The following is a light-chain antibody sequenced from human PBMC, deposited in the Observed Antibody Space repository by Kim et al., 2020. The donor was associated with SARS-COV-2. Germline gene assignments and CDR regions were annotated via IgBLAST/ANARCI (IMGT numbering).Light chain of an antibody. CDR3: MQARQTPNT. Sequence: DIVMTQSPLSLPVTXGEPASISCRSSQSLLHSNGYNYLDWYLQKPGQSPQLLIYLGSNRASGVPDRFSGSGSGTDFTLKISRVEAEDVGVYYCMQARQTPNTFGQGTKLEI. V-gene: IGKV2-28*01. J-gene: IGKJ2*01. CDR1: QSLLHSNGYNY. CDR2: LGS.